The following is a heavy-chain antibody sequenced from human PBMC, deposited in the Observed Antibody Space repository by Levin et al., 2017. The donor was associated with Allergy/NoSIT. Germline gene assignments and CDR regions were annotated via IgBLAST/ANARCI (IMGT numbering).Heavy chain of an antibody. CDR1: GFTFSSYS. D-gene: IGHD4-17*01. Sequence: GGSLRLSCAASGFTFSSYSMNWVRQAPGKGLEWVSYISSSSSTIYYADSVKGRFTISRDNAKNSLYLQMNSLRAEDTAVYYCARASTVTTRSPYYFDYWGQGTLVTVSS. CDR2: ISSSSSTI. CDR3: ARASTVTTRSPYYFDY. V-gene: IGHV3-48*01. J-gene: IGHJ4*02.